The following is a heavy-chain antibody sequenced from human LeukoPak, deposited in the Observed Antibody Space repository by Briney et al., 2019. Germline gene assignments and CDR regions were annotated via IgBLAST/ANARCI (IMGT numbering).Heavy chain of an antibody. CDR3: ARDVSNYDFWSGYYEYYFDY. V-gene: IGHV1-2*02. J-gene: IGHJ4*02. Sequence: ASVKVSCKASGYTFTGYYMHWVRQAPGQGLEWMGWINPNIGGTKYAQKFQGRVTMTRDTSISTAYMDLSRLRSDDTAVYYCARDVSNYDFWSGYYEYYFDYWGQGTLVTVSS. D-gene: IGHD3-3*01. CDR2: INPNIGGT. CDR1: GYTFTGYY.